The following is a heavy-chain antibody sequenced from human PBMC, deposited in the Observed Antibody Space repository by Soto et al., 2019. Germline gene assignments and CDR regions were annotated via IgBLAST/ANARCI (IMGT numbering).Heavy chain of an antibody. CDR1: GGSISSGGYY. CDR2: IYYSGST. V-gene: IGHV4-31*03. J-gene: IGHJ4*02. Sequence: SETLSLTCTVSGGSISSGGYYWSWIRQHPGKGLEWIGYIYYSGSTYYNPSLKSRVTISVDTSKNQFSLKLSSVTAADTAVYYCARDKARSVFDYWGQGTLVTVSS. CDR3: ARDKARSVFDY. D-gene: IGHD1-26*01.